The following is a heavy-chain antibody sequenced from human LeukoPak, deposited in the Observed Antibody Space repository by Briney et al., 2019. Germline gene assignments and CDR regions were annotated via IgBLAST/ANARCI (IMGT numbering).Heavy chain of an antibody. CDR2: INPNSGGT. CDR1: GYTFNIYG. Sequence: ASVKVSCKASGYTFNIYGISWARQAPGQGLEWMGWINPNSGGTNYAQKFQGRVTMTRDTSISTAYMELSRLRSDDTAVYYCARVADSSGYYIDYWGQGTLVTVSS. D-gene: IGHD3-22*01. V-gene: IGHV1-2*02. J-gene: IGHJ4*02. CDR3: ARVADSSGYYIDY.